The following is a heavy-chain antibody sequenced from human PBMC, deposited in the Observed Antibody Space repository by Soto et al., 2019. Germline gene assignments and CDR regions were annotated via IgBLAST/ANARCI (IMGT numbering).Heavy chain of an antibody. CDR2: IKSKTDGRTT. D-gene: IGHD4-17*01. J-gene: IGHJ4*02. Sequence: EVQLVESGGGLVKPGGSLRLSCAASGFTFSNAWMNWVRQAPGKGLEWVGRIKSKTDGRTTDYAAPVKGRFTISRDDSKNTLYLQMNSLKTEDTAVYYCTTLPYDYAWVWGQGTLVTVSS. V-gene: IGHV3-15*07. CDR1: GFTFSNAW. CDR3: TTLPYDYAWV.